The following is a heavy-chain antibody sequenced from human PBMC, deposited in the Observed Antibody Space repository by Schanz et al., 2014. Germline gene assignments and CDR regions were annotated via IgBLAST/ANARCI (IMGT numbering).Heavy chain of an antibody. D-gene: IGHD5-12*01. V-gene: IGHV3-33*03. CDR2: ISYDGSSK. CDR1: GFTFRSYG. CDR3: AGAVATIRADSFDI. J-gene: IGHJ3*02. Sequence: QVQLVESGGGVVQPGRSLRLSCAASGFTFRSYGMHWVRQAPGKGLEWVALISYDGSSKNHADSVQGRFTISRDNAKNSLYLQMNSLRAEDTAVYYCAGAVATIRADSFDIWGQGTMVAVSS.